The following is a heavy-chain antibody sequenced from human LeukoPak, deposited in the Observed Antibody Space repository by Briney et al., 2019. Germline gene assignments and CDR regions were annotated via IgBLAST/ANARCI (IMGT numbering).Heavy chain of an antibody. CDR3: ARMDNLYSGTDHSDF. V-gene: IGHV3-21*01. CDR1: GFTFSTFA. Sequence: PGGSLRLSCAASGFTFSTFAMIWVRQPPGKGLEWVSSISSTTVYIYYADSVKGRFTISRDNAKNSLYLQMNSLRAEDTAVYYCARMDNLYSGTDHSDFWGQGTLVTVSS. D-gene: IGHD1-26*01. J-gene: IGHJ4*02. CDR2: ISSTTVYI.